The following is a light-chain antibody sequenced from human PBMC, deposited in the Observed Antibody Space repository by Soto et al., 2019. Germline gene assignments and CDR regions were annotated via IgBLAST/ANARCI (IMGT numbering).Light chain of an antibody. CDR3: QQYYSYHQT. CDR1: QGISSY. V-gene: IGKV1-8*01. Sequence: AIRMTQSPSSFSASTGDRVTITCRASQGISSYLAGYQQKPGKAHKLLIYAASTLQSGVPSRFSCSGSGTDFTLTISCLQSEDFATSYGQQYYSYHQTFGQGTKVEIK. J-gene: IGKJ1*01. CDR2: AAS.